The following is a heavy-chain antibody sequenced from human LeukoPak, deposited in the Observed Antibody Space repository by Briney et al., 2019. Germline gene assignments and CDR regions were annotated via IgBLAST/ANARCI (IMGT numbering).Heavy chain of an antibody. CDR1: GYTFTSYG. D-gene: IGHD3-22*01. CDR2: ISAYNGNT. Sequence: ASVKVSCKASGYTFTSYGISWVRQAPGQGLEWMGWISAYNGNTNYAQKLQGRVTMTTDTSTSTAYMELRSLGSDDTAVYYCARDSYYDSSGLSDYWGQGTLVTVSS. V-gene: IGHV1-18*01. CDR3: ARDSYYDSSGLSDY. J-gene: IGHJ4*02.